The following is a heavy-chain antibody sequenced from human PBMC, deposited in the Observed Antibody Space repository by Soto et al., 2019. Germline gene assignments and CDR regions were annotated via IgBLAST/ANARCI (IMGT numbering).Heavy chain of an antibody. CDR2: ISYDGSNK. Sequence: VGSLRLSCAASGFTFSSYAMHWVRQAPGKGLEWVAVISYDGSNKYYADSVKGRFTISRDNSKNTLYLQMNSLRAEDTAVYYYASLRRVVVPDYWGQGTLVTVSS. CDR3: ASLRRVVVPDY. J-gene: IGHJ4*02. D-gene: IGHD3-22*01. CDR1: GFTFSSYA. V-gene: IGHV3-30-3*01.